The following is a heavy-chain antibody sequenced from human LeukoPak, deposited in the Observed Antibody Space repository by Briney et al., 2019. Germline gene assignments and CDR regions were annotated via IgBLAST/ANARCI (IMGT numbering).Heavy chain of an antibody. J-gene: IGHJ4*02. CDR2: IYPGDSDT. CDR1: GYSFTSYW. V-gene: IGHV5-51*01. D-gene: IGHD3-22*01. CDR3: ARPSTIGSSGYYMDY. Sequence: GESLKISCKGSGYSFTSYWIGWVRQMPGKGLEWMGIIYPGDSDTRYSPSFQGQVTISADKSISTAYLQWSSLKASDTAMYYCARPSTIGSSGYYMDYWGQGTLVTVSS.